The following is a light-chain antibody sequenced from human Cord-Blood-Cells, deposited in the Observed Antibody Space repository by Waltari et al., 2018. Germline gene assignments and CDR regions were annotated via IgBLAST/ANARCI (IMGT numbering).Light chain of an antibody. Sequence: SSELTQDPAVSVALGQTVRSTCKGDRLRRFYARRSQQKPGQAPVLVIYGKNNRPSGIPDRFSGSSSGNTASLTITGAQAEDEADYYCNSRDSSGNHVVFGGGTKLTVL. CDR1: RLRRFY. CDR2: GKN. V-gene: IGLV3-19*01. CDR3: NSRDSSGNHVV. J-gene: IGLJ2*01.